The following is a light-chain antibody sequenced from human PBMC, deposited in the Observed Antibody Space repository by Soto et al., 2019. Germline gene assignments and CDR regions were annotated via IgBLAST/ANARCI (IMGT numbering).Light chain of an antibody. CDR3: QQYNDRPTYT. CDR2: GAS. V-gene: IGKV3-15*01. J-gene: IGKJ2*01. CDR1: QSVSSN. Sequence: EIVMTQSPATLPVSPGERVTLSCRASQSVSSNLAWYQHKPGQAPRLLVYGASTRATGIPARFSGSGSETDFTLTISSLQSEDFAVYYCQQYNDRPTYTFGQGTKLEIK.